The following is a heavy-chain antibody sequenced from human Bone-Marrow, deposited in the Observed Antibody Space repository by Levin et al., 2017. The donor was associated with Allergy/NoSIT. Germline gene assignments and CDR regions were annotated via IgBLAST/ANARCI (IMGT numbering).Heavy chain of an antibody. Sequence: GESLKISCAASGFTFSGYWMTWVRQAPGKGLEWVANIKRDESEKHYGDSVKGRFTISRDNAKNSLHLQMNSLRTEDTAVYYCARDVSPGGSGTWYDAIDIWGQGTVVTVSS. V-gene: IGHV3-7*04. CDR2: IKRDESEK. CDR1: GFTFSGYW. D-gene: IGHD6-13*01. J-gene: IGHJ3*02. CDR3: ARDVSPGGSGTWYDAIDI.